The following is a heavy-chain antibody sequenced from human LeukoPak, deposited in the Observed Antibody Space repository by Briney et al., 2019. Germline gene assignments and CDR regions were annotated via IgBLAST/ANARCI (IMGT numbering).Heavy chain of an antibody. V-gene: IGHV4-34*01. CDR2: INHSGST. CDR1: GLSFSGYD. CDR3: ARVGGINEGIQLWPLDY. Sequence: SETLSLTCAVYGLSFSGYDWSWIRQPPGKGLEWIGQINHSGSTNSNPSLKSRDTRSVNTSKNQFSLKLSSVTAANTAVYYSARVGGINEGIQLWPLDYWGQGTLVTVSS. J-gene: IGHJ4*02. D-gene: IGHD5-18*01.